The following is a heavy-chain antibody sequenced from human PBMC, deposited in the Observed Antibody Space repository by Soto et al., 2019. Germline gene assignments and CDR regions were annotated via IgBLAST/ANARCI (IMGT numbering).Heavy chain of an antibody. CDR1: GFHFSNHA. Sequence: GGSLRLSCAASGFHFSNHAMSWVRQAPGKGLAWVSPGSGGGGSSFYADSVKGRFTISRDNSKNTVSLQMSGLRVEDTALYYCVRGLLAFFDFWGQGTPVTVSS. D-gene: IGHD3-3*02. J-gene: IGHJ4*02. CDR3: VRGLLAFFDF. V-gene: IGHV3-23*01. CDR2: GSGGGGSS.